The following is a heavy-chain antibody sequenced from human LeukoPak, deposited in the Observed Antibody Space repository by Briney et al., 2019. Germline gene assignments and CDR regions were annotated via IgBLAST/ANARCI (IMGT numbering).Heavy chain of an antibody. D-gene: IGHD4-17*01. V-gene: IGHV1-69*04. J-gene: IGHJ3*02. CDR1: GGTFSSYA. CDR2: IIPILGIA. CDR3: ASPRDDYGDETWAFDI. Sequence: ASVKVSCKASGGTFSSYAISWVRQAPGQGLEWMGRIIPILGIANYAQKFQGRVTITADKSTSTAYMELSSLRSEDTAVYYCASPRDDYGDETWAFDIWGQGTMVTVSS.